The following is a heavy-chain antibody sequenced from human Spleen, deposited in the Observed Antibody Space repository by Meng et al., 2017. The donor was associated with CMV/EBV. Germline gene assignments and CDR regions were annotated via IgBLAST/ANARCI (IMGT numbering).Heavy chain of an antibody. V-gene: IGHV3-33*06. CDR2: IWYDGSNE. CDR1: GFPFSNSA. CDR3: AKVPTDFWSGYYIVS. J-gene: IGHJ5*02. Sequence: GWSLRLSCAASGAASGFPFSNSAMHWVRQAPGKGLQWVALIWYDGSNEYYADSVQGRFNISRDNSKNKLFLQMNSLRAEDTAVYYCAKVPTDFWSGYYIVSWGQGTLVTVSS. D-gene: IGHD3-3*01.